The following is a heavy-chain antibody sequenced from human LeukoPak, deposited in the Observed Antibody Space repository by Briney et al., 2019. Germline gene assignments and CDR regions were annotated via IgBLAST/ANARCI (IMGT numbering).Heavy chain of an antibody. CDR3: ARPFYYDTNGGEGMDV. CDR2: ITTSGTYI. D-gene: IGHD2-8*01. J-gene: IGHJ6*02. V-gene: IGHV3-21*06. Sequence: GGSLRLSCAASGFTFTRFNMNWVRQAPGKGLELASSITTSGTYIYYADSVQGRFTISRDNAKNSLYLQMNSLRAEDTAVYYCARPFYYDTNGGEGMDVWGQGTTVTVSS. CDR1: GFTFTRFN.